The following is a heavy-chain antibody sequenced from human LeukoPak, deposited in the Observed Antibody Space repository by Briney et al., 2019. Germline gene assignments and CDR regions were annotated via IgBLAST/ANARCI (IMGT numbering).Heavy chain of an antibody. J-gene: IGHJ4*02. V-gene: IGHV1-2*06. CDR3: APSLYYYGSGSYQTEGY. Sequence: GASVKVSCTASGYTFTGYYMHWVRQAPGQGLEWMGRINPNSGGTNYAQKFQGRVTMTRDTSISTAYMELSRLRSDDTAVYYCAPSLYYYGSGSYQTEGYWGQGTLVTVSS. D-gene: IGHD3-10*01. CDR1: GYTFTGYY. CDR2: INPNSGGT.